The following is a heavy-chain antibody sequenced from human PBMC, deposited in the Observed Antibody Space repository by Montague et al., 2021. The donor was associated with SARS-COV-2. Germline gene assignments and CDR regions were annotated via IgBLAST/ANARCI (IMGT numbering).Heavy chain of an antibody. Sequence: SETLSLTCTVSGGSIRSSSHFWGWFRQPPGQRLEWIGTISYSGSTYYSPSLKSRVIISADTSKNQFSLKLSSVTAADTAVYYCARDTRITMLVVVNRYGMDVWGQGTTVAVSS. V-gene: IGHV4-39*07. CDR3: ARDTRITMLVVVNRYGMDV. CDR1: GGSIRSSSHF. J-gene: IGHJ6*02. CDR2: ISYSGST. D-gene: IGHD3-22*01.